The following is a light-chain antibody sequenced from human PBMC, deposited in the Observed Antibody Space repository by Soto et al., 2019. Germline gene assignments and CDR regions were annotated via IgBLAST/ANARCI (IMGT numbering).Light chain of an antibody. Sequence: DIVMTQSPDSLAVSLGERATINCKSSQSVSYTSNRKNLLAWYQQKPGQPPKLLIYWASTRESGVPDRFSGSGSGTDFTLTISSLQAEDVAVYYCHQYCNTPYTFGQGTKLEIK. CDR2: WAS. CDR3: HQYCNTPYT. J-gene: IGKJ2*01. CDR1: QSVSYTSNRKNL. V-gene: IGKV4-1*01.